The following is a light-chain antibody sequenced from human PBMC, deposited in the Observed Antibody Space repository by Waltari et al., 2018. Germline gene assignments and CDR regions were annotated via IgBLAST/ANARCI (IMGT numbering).Light chain of an antibody. V-gene: IGKV2-28*01. CDR1: QSLLHSNGYNY. CDR2: LGS. J-gene: IGKJ4*01. Sequence: DIVMTQSPLSLPVTPGEPASRSSRSSQSLLHSNGYNYLDWYLQKPGQSPQLLIYLGSNRASGVPDRFSGSGSGTDFTLKISRVEAEDVGVYYCMQALQTPLTFGGGTKVEIK. CDR3: MQALQTPLT.